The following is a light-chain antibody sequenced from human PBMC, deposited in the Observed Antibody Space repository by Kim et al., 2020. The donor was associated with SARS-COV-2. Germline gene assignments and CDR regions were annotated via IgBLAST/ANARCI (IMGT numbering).Light chain of an antibody. CDR1: SSNIGRNT. J-gene: IGLJ2*01. CDR3: AAWDDSLNGVA. CDR2: ANT. V-gene: IGLV1-44*01. Sequence: GQRVTNSCSGGSSNIGRNTVNWYQQLPGTAPKLLIFANTPRPSGVPDRFSGSKSGTSASLAISGLQSEDEAFYYCAAWDDSLNGVAFGGGTQLTVL.